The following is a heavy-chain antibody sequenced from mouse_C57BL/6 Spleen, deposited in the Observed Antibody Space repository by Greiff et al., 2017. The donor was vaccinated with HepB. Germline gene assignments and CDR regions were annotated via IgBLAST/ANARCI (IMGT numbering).Heavy chain of an antibody. CDR1: GYTFTSYW. J-gene: IGHJ2*01. Sequence: VQLQQPGAELVKPGASVKLSCKASGYTFTSYWMQWVKQRPGQGLEWIGEIDPSDSYTNYNQKFKGKATLTVDTSSSTAYMQLSSLTSEDSAVYYCARGLRRGFDYWGQGTTLTVSS. CDR3: ARGLRRGFDY. CDR2: IDPSDSYT. D-gene: IGHD2-4*01. V-gene: IGHV1-50*01.